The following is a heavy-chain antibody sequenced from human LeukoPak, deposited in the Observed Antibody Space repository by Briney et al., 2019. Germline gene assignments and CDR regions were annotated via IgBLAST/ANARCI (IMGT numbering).Heavy chain of an antibody. D-gene: IGHD3-10*01. Sequence: ASVKVSCKASGYTFTSYYMHWVRQAPGQGLEWMGIINPSGGSTSYAQKFQGRVTMTRDMSTSTAYMELRSVRSDDTAVYYCVRDLGLIGSGSLIFFDFWGQGTQVTVSS. CDR3: VRDLGLIGSGSLIFFDF. CDR2: INPSGGST. V-gene: IGHV1-46*01. J-gene: IGHJ4*02. CDR1: GYTFTSYY.